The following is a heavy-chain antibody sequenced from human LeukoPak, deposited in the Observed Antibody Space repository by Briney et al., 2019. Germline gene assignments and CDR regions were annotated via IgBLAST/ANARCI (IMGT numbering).Heavy chain of an antibody. V-gene: IGHV1-2*06. CDR3: AIAHCSGGSCYLVDY. D-gene: IGHD2-15*01. Sequence: ASVKVSCKASGYTFTGYYMHCVRQAPGQGLEWMGRINPNSGGTNYAQKFQGRVTMTRDTSISTAYMELSRLRSDDTAVYYCAIAHCSGGSCYLVDYWGQGTLVTVSS. CDR2: INPNSGGT. CDR1: GYTFTGYY. J-gene: IGHJ4*02.